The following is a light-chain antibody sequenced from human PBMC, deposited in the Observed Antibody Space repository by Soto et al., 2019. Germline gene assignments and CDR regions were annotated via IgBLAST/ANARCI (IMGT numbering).Light chain of an antibody. CDR1: SSDVGSYNL. CDR2: EVS. V-gene: IGLV2-23*02. CDR3: CSWAGSNTFYF. J-gene: IGLJ1*01. Sequence: QSALTQPASLSWSPGQSITISCTGTSSDVGSYNLVSWYQQLPGKAPKLIIYEVSRRPSGVSNRFSGSKSGNTASLTISGLQAEDEADYYCCSWAGSNTFYFFGTGTKVTVL.